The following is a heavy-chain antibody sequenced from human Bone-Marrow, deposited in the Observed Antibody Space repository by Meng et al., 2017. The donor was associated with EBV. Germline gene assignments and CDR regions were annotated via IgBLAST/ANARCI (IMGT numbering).Heavy chain of an antibody. V-gene: IGHV4-39*07. CDR1: GGSIRSSSYY. Sequence: QLERQGSGPGLVKLSETLSLPCTVSGGSIRSSSYYWGWIRQPPGKGLEWIGSIYYNGSTYYNPSLKSRVTISVDTSKNQFSLKLSSVTAADTAVYYCASRYGSGSYYFDYWGQGTLVTVSS. CDR2: IYYNGST. CDR3: ASRYGSGSYYFDY. J-gene: IGHJ4*02. D-gene: IGHD3-10*01.